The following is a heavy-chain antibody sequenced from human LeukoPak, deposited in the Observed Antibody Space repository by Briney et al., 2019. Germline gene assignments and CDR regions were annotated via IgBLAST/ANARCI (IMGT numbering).Heavy chain of an antibody. J-gene: IGHJ5*02. CDR3: ERESYWSNTSCYGRFDP. D-gene: IGHD2-2*01. Sequence: SVKLSSKVAAHSSASHGISWVRHAPGPWLEWMGWTSSYNGNTNYAQKLQGIVTITTDRSTSTDYKELRSLRSDDTAVYYRERESYWSNTSCYGRFDPWGQGTLVTVSS. V-gene: IGHV1-18*01. CDR2: TSSYNGNT. CDR1: AHSSASHG.